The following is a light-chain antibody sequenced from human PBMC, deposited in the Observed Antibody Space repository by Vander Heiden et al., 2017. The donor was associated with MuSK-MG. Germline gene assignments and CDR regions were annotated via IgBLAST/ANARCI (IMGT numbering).Light chain of an antibody. J-gene: IGKJ1*01. V-gene: IGKV3-20*01. CDR1: QSFDSY. CDR2: DAS. Sequence: VLTQSPGTLSLSPGERATLSCRASQSFDSYLAWYQQKPGQAPRLLIYDASSRATGVPDRFSGSGSGTDFTLTISRLEPEDVAVYYCQQYGRSPGTFGPGTKVEIK. CDR3: QQYGRSPGT.